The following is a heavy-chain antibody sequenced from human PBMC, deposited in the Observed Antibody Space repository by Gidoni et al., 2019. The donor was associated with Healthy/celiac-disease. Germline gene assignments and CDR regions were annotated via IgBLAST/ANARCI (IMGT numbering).Heavy chain of an antibody. V-gene: IGHV4-59*08. Sequence: QVQLQESGPGLVKPSETLSLTCTVSGGSISSYYWSWIRQPPGKGLEWIGYIYYSGSTNYNPSLKSRVTISVDTSKNQFSLKLSSVTAADTAVYYCARLTVVVPAAKAGNWFDPWGQGTLVTVSS. D-gene: IGHD2-2*01. CDR2: IYYSGST. J-gene: IGHJ5*02. CDR3: ARLTVVVPAAKAGNWFDP. CDR1: GGSISSYY.